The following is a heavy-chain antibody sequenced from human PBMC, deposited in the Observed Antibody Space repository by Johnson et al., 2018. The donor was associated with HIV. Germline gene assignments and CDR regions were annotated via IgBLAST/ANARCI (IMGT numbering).Heavy chain of an antibody. CDR3: ARVEWELGAFDI. D-gene: IGHD1-26*01. Sequence: VQVVESGGGVVQPGRSLRLSCAASGFTLSNNALHWVRQAPGKGLEWVAVISYDGSNKYYADSVKGRFTISRDNSKNTLYLQMNGLRSEDTSVYYCARVEWELGAFDIWGQGTMVTVSS. J-gene: IGHJ3*02. CDR2: ISYDGSNK. CDR1: GFTLSNNA. V-gene: IGHV3-30*01.